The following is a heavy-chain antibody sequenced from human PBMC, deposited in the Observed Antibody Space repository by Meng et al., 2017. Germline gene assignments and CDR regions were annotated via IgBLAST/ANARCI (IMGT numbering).Heavy chain of an antibody. V-gene: IGHV3-30*04. J-gene: IGHJ6*02. CDR1: GFTFSRYA. D-gene: IGHD3-10*01. CDR2: ISYDGSNK. Sequence: GGSLRLSCAASGFTFSRYAMHWVRQAPGKGLEWVAVISYDGSNKYYADSVKGRFTISRDNSKNTLYLQMNSLRAEDTAVYYCARDIRGHYYYGMDVWGQGNTVNVAS. CDR3: ARDIRGHYYYGMDV.